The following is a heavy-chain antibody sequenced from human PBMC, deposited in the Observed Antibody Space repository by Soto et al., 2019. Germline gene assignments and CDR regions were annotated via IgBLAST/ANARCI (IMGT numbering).Heavy chain of an antibody. V-gene: IGHV4-34*01. CDR3: ARTTPYNYYGSGSYDKGFDY. CDR2: INHSGST. CDR1: GGSFSGYY. J-gene: IGHJ4*02. D-gene: IGHD3-10*01. Sequence: QVQLQQWGAGLLKPSETLSLTCAVYGGSFSGYYWSWIRQPPGKGLEWIGEINHSGSTNYNPSLKSRVTISVDTSKNQFSLKLSSVTAADTAVYYCARTTPYNYYGSGSYDKGFDYWGQGTMVTVSS.